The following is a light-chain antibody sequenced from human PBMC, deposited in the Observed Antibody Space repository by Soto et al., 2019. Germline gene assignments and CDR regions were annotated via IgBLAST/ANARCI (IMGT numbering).Light chain of an antibody. J-gene: IGKJ5*01. CDR1: QSVSSN. Sequence: EIVMTSSPATLSVSQGERATLSCRASQSVSSNLAWYQQKPGQAPRLLIYGASTRATGIPARFSGSGSGTEFTLTISSLQSEDFAVYYCQQYNNWPLLTFGQGTRLEIK. CDR3: QQYNNWPLLT. CDR2: GAS. V-gene: IGKV3-15*01.